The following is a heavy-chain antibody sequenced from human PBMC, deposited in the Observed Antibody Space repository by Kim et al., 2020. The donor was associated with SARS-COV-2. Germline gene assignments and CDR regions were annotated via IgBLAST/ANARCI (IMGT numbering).Heavy chain of an antibody. Sequence: SETLSLTCAVYGGSFSGYYWSWIRQPPGKGLEWIGEINHSGSTNYNPSLKSRVTISVDTSKNQFSLKLSSVTAADTAVYYCARDRAAAGTTALYFDYWGQGTLVTVSS. J-gene: IGHJ4*02. D-gene: IGHD6-13*01. V-gene: IGHV4-34*01. CDR3: ARDRAAAGTTALYFDY. CDR1: GGSFSGYY. CDR2: INHSGST.